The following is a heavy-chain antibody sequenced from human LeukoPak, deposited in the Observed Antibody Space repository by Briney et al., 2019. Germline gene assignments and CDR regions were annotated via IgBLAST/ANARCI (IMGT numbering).Heavy chain of an antibody. CDR2: IRSKANSYAT. D-gene: IGHD5-24*01. J-gene: IGHJ4*02. V-gene: IGHV3-73*01. Sequence: GESLKISCAASGFTFSGSVMHWVRQAAGKGLEWVGRIRSKANSYATAYAASVKGRFTISRDDSKNTAYLQMNSLKTEDTAVYYCTRPGGWLPISDYWGQGTLATVSS. CDR3: TRPGGWLPISDY. CDR1: GFTFSGSV.